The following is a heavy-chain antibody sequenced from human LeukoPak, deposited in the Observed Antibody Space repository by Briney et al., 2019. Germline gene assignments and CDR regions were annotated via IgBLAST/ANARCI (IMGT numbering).Heavy chain of an antibody. CDR3: ARDWPVGGGAFDI. CDR1: GYTFTGYY. J-gene: IGHJ3*02. CDR2: INPNSGGT. D-gene: IGHD3-16*01. V-gene: IGHV1-2*02. Sequence: ASVKVSCKASGYTFTGYYMHWVRQAPGQGLEWMGWINPNSGGTNYAQKFQGRVTMTRDTSISTAYMELSRLRSDDTAVYYCARDWPVGGGAFDIWGQGTMVTVSS.